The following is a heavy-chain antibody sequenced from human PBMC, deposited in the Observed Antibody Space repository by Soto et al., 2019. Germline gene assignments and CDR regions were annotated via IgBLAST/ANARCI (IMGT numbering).Heavy chain of an antibody. Sequence: LRLSCAASGFTFSSYAMHWVRQAPGKGLEWVAVISYDGSNKYYADSVKGRFTISRDNSKNTLYLQMNSLRAEDTAVYYCARTVRGTIIADYYYGMDVWGQGTTVTVSS. CDR2: ISYDGSNK. V-gene: IGHV3-30-3*01. D-gene: IGHD3-10*01. CDR3: ARTVRGTIIADYYYGMDV. J-gene: IGHJ6*02. CDR1: GFTFSSYA.